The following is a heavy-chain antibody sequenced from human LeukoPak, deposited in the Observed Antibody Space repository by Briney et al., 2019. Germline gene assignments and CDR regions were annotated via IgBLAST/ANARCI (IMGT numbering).Heavy chain of an antibody. CDR3: AREYYYASGNYYNRIDY. D-gene: IGHD3-10*01. CDR1: GYTFTGYY. V-gene: IGHV1-2*06. Sequence: ASVKVSCKASGYTFTGYYMHWVRQAPGQGLEWMGLINPSGGRTNYAQKFQGRVTMTRDTSISTAYMALSRLKYDDTAVYYCAREYYYASGNYYNRIDYWGQGTLVTVSS. J-gene: IGHJ4*02. CDR2: INPSGGRT.